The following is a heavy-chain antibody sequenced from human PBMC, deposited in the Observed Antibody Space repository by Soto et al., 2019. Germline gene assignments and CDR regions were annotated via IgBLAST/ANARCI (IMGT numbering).Heavy chain of an antibody. CDR1: GFTFSDDY. J-gene: IGHJ4*02. V-gene: IGHV3-11*06. D-gene: IGHD6-19*01. Sequence: QVQLVESGGGLVKPGGSLRLSCAASGFTFSDDYMSWIRQAPGKGLEWVSYISSSSSYTNYADSVKGRFTISRDNAKNSLYLQINSLRAEDPAVYYCARDRGSGALDYWGQGTLVTVSS. CDR2: ISSSSSYT. CDR3: ARDRGSGALDY.